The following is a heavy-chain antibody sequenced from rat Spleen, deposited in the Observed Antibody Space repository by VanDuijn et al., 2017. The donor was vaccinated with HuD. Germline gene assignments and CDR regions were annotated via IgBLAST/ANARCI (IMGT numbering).Heavy chain of an antibody. J-gene: IGHJ2*01. CDR3: TRDRTYYGFTLDY. CDR1: GFSFSAFP. D-gene: IGHD1-9*01. Sequence: EVQLVESGGGLVQPGRSMKLSCAASGFSFSAFPMAWVRQAPTKGLEWVATIRPSGADTYYRDSVKCRFTISRDNAKSTLYLQMNSLRSEDTATYYCTRDRTYYGFTLDYWGQGVMVTVSS. V-gene: IGHV5-46*01. CDR2: IRPSGADT.